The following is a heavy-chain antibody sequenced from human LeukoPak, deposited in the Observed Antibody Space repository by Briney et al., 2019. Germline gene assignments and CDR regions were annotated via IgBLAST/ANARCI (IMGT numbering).Heavy chain of an antibody. D-gene: IGHD3-22*01. CDR3: ARASGYYPRLYFDY. V-gene: IGHV4-59*08. CDR1: VGSITSYD. J-gene: IGHJ4*02. Sequence: SETLSLTCTVSVGSITSYDWGWIRQSPGKGLEWIGYIYYTGSSNYNPSLKSRVTMAVDTSKNQFSPKLSSVTAADTAVYYCARASGYYPRLYFDYWGRGTLVTVSS. CDR2: IYYTGSS.